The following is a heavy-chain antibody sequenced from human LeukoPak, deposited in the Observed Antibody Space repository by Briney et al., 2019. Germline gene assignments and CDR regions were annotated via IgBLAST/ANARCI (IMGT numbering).Heavy chain of an antibody. CDR2: IFANGHVT. Sequence: GGSLRLSCSASGFTISIHHMHWVRQAPGKGLEYVSTIFANGHVTSYAASVKGRFTTSRDDSKNTVYLQMSSLRPEDTAVHYCVKSPSDGLDVWGQGATVTVSS. CDR1: GFTISIHH. V-gene: IGHV3-64D*09. J-gene: IGHJ6*02. CDR3: VKSPSDGLDV.